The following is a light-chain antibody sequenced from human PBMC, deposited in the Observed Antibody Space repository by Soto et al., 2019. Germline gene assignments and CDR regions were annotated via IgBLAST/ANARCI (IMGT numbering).Light chain of an antibody. V-gene: IGLV1-44*01. CDR3: AAWDDSLNGYVV. CDR2: GND. CDR1: SSNIGSNI. Sequence: QSVLTQPPSMSGTPGQRVTLSCTGGSSNIGSNIVNWYQHVPGTAPKLLIFGNDHRPSGVPDRFSGSKSGTSASLAISGLQSADEADYCCAAWDDSLNGYVVFGGGTKVTVL. J-gene: IGLJ2*01.